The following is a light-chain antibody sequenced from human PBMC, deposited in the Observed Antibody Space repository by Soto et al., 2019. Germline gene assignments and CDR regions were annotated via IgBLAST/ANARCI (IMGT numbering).Light chain of an antibody. Sequence: EIELTQAPATLSRSPGERATLSCRASQSISDTLAWYQQKPGLAPRLLIHGASTRAPGFPARFSGSGSGTDFTLTISSLQSEDFAVYYCQQYDNWPWTFGQGTKVDIK. J-gene: IGKJ1*01. CDR3: QQYDNWPWT. CDR2: GAS. CDR1: QSISDT. V-gene: IGKV3-15*01.